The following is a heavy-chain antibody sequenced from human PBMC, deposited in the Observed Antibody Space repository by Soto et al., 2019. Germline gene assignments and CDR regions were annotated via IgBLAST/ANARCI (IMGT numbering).Heavy chain of an antibody. V-gene: IGHV1-18*01. CDR3: VMVDNYVTPTPQDV. CDR1: GYLFVNYG. Sequence: QVQLVQSGAEVKKPGASVKVSCKASGYLFVNYGLAWVRQAPGQGLEWMGWISPYTGNTHSATKVQGRLTMTTDTSTSTAYMDLGSLTSDDTAVYYCVMVDNYVTPTPQDVWGQGTTVTVSS. J-gene: IGHJ6*02. CDR2: ISPYTGNT. D-gene: IGHD3-16*01.